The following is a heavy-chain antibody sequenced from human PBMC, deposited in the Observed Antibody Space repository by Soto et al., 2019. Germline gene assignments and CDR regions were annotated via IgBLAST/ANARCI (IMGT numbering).Heavy chain of an antibody. CDR3: ARKERAAGRYWFDP. J-gene: IGHJ5*02. CDR1: GYSISSSNW. CDR2: IYYSGST. Sequence: SETLSLTCAVSGYSISSSNWWGWIRQPPGKGLEWIGYIYYSGSTYYNPSLKSRVTMSVDTSKNQFSLKLSSVTAVDTAVYYCARKERAAGRYWFDPWGQGTLVTVSS. V-gene: IGHV4-28*01. D-gene: IGHD6-13*01.